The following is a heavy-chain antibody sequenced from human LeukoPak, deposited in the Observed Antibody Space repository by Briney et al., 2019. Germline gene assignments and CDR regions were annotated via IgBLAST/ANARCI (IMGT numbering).Heavy chain of an antibody. CDR3: GRDCQSVVADDY. Sequence: WETLSLTCAVSGYSISSGYYWGWIRQPPGKGREWFGSIYHSGSTYYNPSLKSRVTILVDTSKKQFSLKVSSVTAADTAVYYCGRDCQSVVADDYRGQGTLVTVSS. D-gene: IGHD2-15*01. CDR1: GYSISSGYY. J-gene: IGHJ4*02. CDR2: IYHSGST. V-gene: IGHV4-38-2*02.